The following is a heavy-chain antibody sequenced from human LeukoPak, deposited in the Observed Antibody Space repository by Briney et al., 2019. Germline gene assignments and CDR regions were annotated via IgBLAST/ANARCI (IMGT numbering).Heavy chain of an antibody. V-gene: IGHV2-70*11. CDR2: IDWDDDK. CDR1: GFSPSTSRMC. Sequence: ESGPTLVNPTQTLTLTCTFSGFSPSTSRMCVSWIRQPPGKALEWLARIDWDDDKYYSTSLKTRLTISKDTSKNQLVLTMTNMDPVDTGTYYCTRTIYGDYVFDYWGQGSLVTVSS. J-gene: IGHJ4*02. CDR3: TRTIYGDYVFDY. D-gene: IGHD4-17*01.